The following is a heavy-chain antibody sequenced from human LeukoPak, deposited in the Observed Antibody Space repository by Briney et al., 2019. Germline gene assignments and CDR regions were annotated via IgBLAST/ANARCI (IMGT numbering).Heavy chain of an antibody. D-gene: IGHD2-15*01. CDR2: ISSSSYI. CDR3: GGRAGYSFDYYYMDV. J-gene: IGHJ6*03. Sequence: GGSLRLSCAASGFTFSSYWMHWVRQAPGKGLVWVSSISSSSYIYYADSVKGRFTISRDNAKNSLYLQMNSLRAEDTAVYYCGGRAGYSFDYYYMDVWGKGTTVTVSS. V-gene: IGHV3-21*01. CDR1: GFTFSSYW.